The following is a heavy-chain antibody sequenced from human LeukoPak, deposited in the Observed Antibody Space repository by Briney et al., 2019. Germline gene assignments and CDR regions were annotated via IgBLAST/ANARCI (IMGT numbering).Heavy chain of an antibody. CDR2: ISSSSSYI. V-gene: IGHV3-21*01. CDR3: ARDRGSSRGFDY. J-gene: IGHJ4*02. CDR1: GFTFSSYS. D-gene: IGHD1-26*01. Sequence: GGPLRLSCAASGFTFSSYSMNWVRQAPGKGLEWVSSISSSSSYIYYADSVKGRFTISRDNAKNSLYLQMNSLRAEDTAVYYCARDRGSSRGFDYWGQGTLVTVSS.